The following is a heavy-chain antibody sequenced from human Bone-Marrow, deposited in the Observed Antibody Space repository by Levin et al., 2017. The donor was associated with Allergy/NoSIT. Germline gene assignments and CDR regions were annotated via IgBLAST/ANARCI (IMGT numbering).Heavy chain of an antibody. CDR2: ISWNSDSI. V-gene: IGHV3-9*01. D-gene: IGHD3-3*01. CDR1: GFGFHNYA. Sequence: GGSLRLSCAASGFGFHNYAMNWVRQAPGKGLEWVSGISWNSDSIGYADSVKGRFTISRDNAKTYLYLQMNSLRAEDTALYYCAKDLSGYYNNYYYYGMDVWGQGTTVIVSS. J-gene: IGHJ6*02. CDR3: AKDLSGYYNNYYYYGMDV.